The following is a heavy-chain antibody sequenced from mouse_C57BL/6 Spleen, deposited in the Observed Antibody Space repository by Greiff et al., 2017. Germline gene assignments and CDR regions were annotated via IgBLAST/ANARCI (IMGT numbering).Heavy chain of an antibody. J-gene: IGHJ4*01. CDR1: GFTFSDYY. V-gene: IGHV5-16*01. CDR3: ARVLYYAMDY. Sequence: VQLKESEGGLVQPGSSMKLSCTASGFTFSDYYMAWVRQVPEKGLEWVANINYDGSSTYYLDSLKSRFIISRDNAKNILYLQMSSLKSEDTATYYCARVLYYAMDYWGQGTSVTVSS. CDR2: INYDGSST. D-gene: IGHD1-1*01.